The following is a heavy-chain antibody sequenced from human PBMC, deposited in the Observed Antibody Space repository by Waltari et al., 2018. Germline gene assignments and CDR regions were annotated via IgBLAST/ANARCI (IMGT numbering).Heavy chain of an antibody. CDR3: ARRQWQGFDY. J-gene: IGHJ4*02. V-gene: IGHV3-48*01. CDR2: ISSSSSTI. Sequence: EVQLVESGGGLVQPGGSLRLSCAASGFTFSSYTMNWVRQAPGKGLEWVSYISSSSSTIYYADSVKGRFTISRDNAKNSLYLQMNSLRAEDTAVYYCARRQWQGFDYWGQGTLVTVSS. D-gene: IGHD6-19*01. CDR1: GFTFSSYT.